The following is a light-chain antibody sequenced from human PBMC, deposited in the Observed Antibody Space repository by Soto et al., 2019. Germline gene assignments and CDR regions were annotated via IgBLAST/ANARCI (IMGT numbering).Light chain of an antibody. CDR3: QSFDSSLTGLI. J-gene: IGLJ2*01. Sequence: QSVLTQPPSVTGAPGQRVTISCTGNNSNIGAGSGVNWYQQFPDKAPKLLIYANTHRPSGVPDRFSGSTSATSASLAITGLPTQDEADYYCQSFDSSLTGLIFGGGTKLTVL. CDR2: ANT. V-gene: IGLV1-40*01. CDR1: NSNIGAGSG.